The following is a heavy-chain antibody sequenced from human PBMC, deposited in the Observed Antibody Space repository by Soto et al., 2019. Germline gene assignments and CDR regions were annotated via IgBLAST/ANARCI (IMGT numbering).Heavy chain of an antibody. CDR1: GYSFTNFH. J-gene: IGHJ4*02. CDR2: IDPSGGIT. D-gene: IGHD3-16*01. V-gene: IGHV1-46*01. Sequence: QVQLSQFGAEVKKPGASVKVSCKASGYSFTNFHIHWVRQAPGQGLEWMGMIDPSGGITRDAQRLQGRTTMTGDASTGTVYMEWRARTSKATAVYSLGEDVIGNITYETMGYYFDTWAREPWSPSPQ. CDR3: GEDVIGNITYETMGYYFDT.